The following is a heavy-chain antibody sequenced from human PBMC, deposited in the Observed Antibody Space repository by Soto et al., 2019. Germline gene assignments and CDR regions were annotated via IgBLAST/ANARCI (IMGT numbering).Heavy chain of an antibody. V-gene: IGHV3-48*02. CDR1: GFTFSSYS. CDR2: ISSSSSTI. Sequence: PGGSLRLSCAASGFTFSSYSMNWVRQAPGKGLEWVSYISSSSSTIYYADSVKGRFTISRDNAKNSLYLQMNSLRDEDTAVYYCARGMVDYGDYLNWYFDLWGRGTLVTVSS. D-gene: IGHD4-17*01. J-gene: IGHJ2*01. CDR3: ARGMVDYGDYLNWYFDL.